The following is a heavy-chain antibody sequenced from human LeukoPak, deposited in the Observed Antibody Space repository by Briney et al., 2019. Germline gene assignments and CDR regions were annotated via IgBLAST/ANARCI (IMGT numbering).Heavy chain of an antibody. CDR2: ISSSSSYI. CDR3: ARAQLERQPPFDY. D-gene: IGHD1-1*01. CDR1: GFTFSSYS. Sequence: GGSLRLSCAASGFTFSSYSMNWVRQAPGKGLEWVSSISSSSSYIYYADSVKGRFTISRDNAKNSLYLQMNSLRAEDTAVYYCARAQLERQPPFDYWGQGTLVTVSS. J-gene: IGHJ4*02. V-gene: IGHV3-21*01.